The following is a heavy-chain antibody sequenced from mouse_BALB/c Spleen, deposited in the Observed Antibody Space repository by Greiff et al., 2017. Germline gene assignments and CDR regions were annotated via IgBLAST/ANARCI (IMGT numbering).Heavy chain of an antibody. V-gene: IGHV1-87*01. J-gene: IGHJ4*01. CDR2: IYPGDGDT. CDR1: GYTFTSYW. Sequence: VQLQQSGAELARPGASVKLSCKASGYTFTSYWMQWVKQRPGQGLEWIGAIYPGDGDTRYTQKFKGKATLTADKSSSTAYMQLSSLASEDSAVYYCARWEVRQGYAMDYWGQGTSVTVSS. CDR3: ARWEVRQGYAMDY. D-gene: IGHD2-14*01.